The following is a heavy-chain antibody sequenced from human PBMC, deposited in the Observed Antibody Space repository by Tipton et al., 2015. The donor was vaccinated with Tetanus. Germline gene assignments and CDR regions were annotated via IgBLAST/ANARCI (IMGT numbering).Heavy chain of an antibody. J-gene: IGHJ4*02. CDR2: ISYSGST. D-gene: IGHD5/OR15-5a*01. CDR1: GASISSSRRFD. V-gene: IGHV4-39*02. Sequence: LRLSCTVSGASISSSRRFDCGWIRQPPGKGLEWIGTISYSGSTSYSPSLKSRVTMSVDTSKKDFSVRLRSVTAADTAVYYCARLREIVSRSGWDFDYWGQGILVTVSS. CDR3: ARLREIVSRSGWDFDY.